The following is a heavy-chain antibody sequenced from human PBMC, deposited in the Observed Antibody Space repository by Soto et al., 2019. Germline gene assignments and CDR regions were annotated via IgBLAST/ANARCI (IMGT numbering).Heavy chain of an antibody. CDR3: ARGKYYDFWSGYSPDYYYGMDV. CDR1: GFTFSSYA. D-gene: IGHD3-3*01. Sequence: GGSLRLSCAASGFTFSSYAMHWVRQAPGKGLEWVAVISYDGSNKYYADSAKGRFTISRDNSKNTLYLQMNSLRAEDTAVYYCARGKYYDFWSGYSPDYYYGMDVWGQGTTVTVSS. J-gene: IGHJ6*02. CDR2: ISYDGSNK. V-gene: IGHV3-30-3*01.